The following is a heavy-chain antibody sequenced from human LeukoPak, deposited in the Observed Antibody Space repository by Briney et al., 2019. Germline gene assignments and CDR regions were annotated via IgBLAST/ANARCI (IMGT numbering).Heavy chain of an antibody. D-gene: IGHD1-26*01. CDR3: ARARTRYSGSYGGAFDI. CDR2: ISGSGGST. Sequence: GGSLRLSCAASGFTFSSYAMSWVRQAPGKGLEWVSAISGSGGSTYYADSVKGRFTISRDNSKNTLYLQMNSLRAEGTAVYYCARARTRYSGSYGGAFDIWGQGTMVTVSS. J-gene: IGHJ3*02. CDR1: GFTFSSYA. V-gene: IGHV3-23*01.